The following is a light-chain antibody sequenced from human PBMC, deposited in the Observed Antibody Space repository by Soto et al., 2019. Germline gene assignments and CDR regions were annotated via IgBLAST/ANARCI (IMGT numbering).Light chain of an antibody. Sequence: QSALTQPASVSASPGQSITISCTGTSSDIGAYNYISWYQQHPGKAPKLMIYEVTNRPSGISNRFSGSRSGNTASLSISGLQAEDEADYYCSSFSSAIAFVFGIGTKLTVL. J-gene: IGLJ1*01. CDR1: SSDIGAYNY. V-gene: IGLV2-14*01. CDR3: SSFSSAIAFV. CDR2: EVT.